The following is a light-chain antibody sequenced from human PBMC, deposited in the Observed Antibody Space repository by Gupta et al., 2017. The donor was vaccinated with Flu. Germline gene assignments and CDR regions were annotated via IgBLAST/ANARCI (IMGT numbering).Light chain of an antibody. CDR1: NSNIGRNT. CDR3: DTRDDSLDGLV. Sequence: QSLLTRPPSSSGTPGQSVAIPCSGSNSNIGRNTRRWYQQLPGEAPKLIIHNEKQRPSGVPVRFSGSKSGNSASLTITGLQSEDEGDYYCDTRDDSLDGLVFGGGTRLTVL. V-gene: IGLV1-44*01. CDR2: NEK. J-gene: IGLJ3*02.